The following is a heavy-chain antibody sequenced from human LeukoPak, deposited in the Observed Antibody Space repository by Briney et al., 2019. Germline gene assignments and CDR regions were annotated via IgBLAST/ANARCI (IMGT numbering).Heavy chain of an antibody. J-gene: IGHJ6*02. Sequence: SETLSLTCTVSGGSISSYYWSWIRQPPGKGLEWIGYIYYSGSTNYNPSLKSRVTISVDTSKNQFSLKLSSVTAADTAVYYCARTPDCSSTSCYSYYYYGMDVWGQGTTVTVSS. D-gene: IGHD2-2*01. CDR2: IYYSGST. CDR3: ARTPDCSSTSCYSYYYYGMDV. V-gene: IGHV4-59*01. CDR1: GGSISSYY.